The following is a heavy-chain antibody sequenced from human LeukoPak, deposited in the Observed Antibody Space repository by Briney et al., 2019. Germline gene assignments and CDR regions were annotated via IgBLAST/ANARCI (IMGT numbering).Heavy chain of an antibody. J-gene: IGHJ4*02. V-gene: IGHV1-24*01. CDR2: FDPEDGET. CDR1: GYTLTELS. D-gene: IGHD3-22*01. CDR3: ATVANYYDSSGSVDY. Sequence: GASVKVSCKVSGYTLTELSMHSVRQAPGKGLEWMGGFDPEDGETIYAQKFQGRVTMTEDTSTDTAYMELSSLRSEDTAVYYCATVANYYDSSGSVDYWGQGTLVTVSS.